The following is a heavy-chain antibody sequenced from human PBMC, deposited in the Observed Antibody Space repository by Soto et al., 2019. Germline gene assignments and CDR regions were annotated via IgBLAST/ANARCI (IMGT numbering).Heavy chain of an antibody. CDR3: ARAPGVHYFDY. V-gene: IGHV1-46*01. D-gene: IGHD3-10*01. Sequence: ASVKVSCKXSGYTFTSYYMHWVRQAPGQGLEWMGIINPSGGSTSYAQKFQGRVTMTRDTSTSTVYMELSSLRSEDTAVYYCARAPGVHYFDYWGQGTLVTVSS. J-gene: IGHJ4*02. CDR2: INPSGGST. CDR1: GYTFTSYY.